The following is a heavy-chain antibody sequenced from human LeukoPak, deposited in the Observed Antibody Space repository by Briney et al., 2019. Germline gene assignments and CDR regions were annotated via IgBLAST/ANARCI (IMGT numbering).Heavy chain of an antibody. V-gene: IGHV5-51*01. CDR2: LYHGDYVT. CDR1: GFSFTNYW. CDR3: ARLGYKGSSSGNYPY. J-gene: IGHJ4*02. Sequence: GESLKISCKASGFSFTNYWLAWVRQKPGEGLEWMGNLYHGDYVTRYSPSFQGQVTISADKSISPAYLPWSSLKAPGTVMYYWARLGYKGSSSGNYPYWGQGTLVTVSS. D-gene: IGHD3-10*01.